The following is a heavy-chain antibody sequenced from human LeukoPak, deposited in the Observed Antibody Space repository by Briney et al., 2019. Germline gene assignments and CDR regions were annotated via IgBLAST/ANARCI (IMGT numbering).Heavy chain of an antibody. CDR3: ARARSRSMIVVVTPFDY. V-gene: IGHV4-34*01. CDR2: INHSGST. CDR1: GGSFSGYY. D-gene: IGHD3-22*01. J-gene: IGHJ4*02. Sequence: SETLSLTCAVYGGSFSGYYWSWIRQPPGKGLEWIGKINHSGSTNYNPSLKSRVTISVDTSKNQFSLKLSSVTAADTAVYYCARARSRSMIVVVTPFDYWGQGTLVTVSS.